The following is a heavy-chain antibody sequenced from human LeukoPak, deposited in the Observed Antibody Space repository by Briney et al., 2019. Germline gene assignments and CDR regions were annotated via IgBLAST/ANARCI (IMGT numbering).Heavy chain of an antibody. V-gene: IGHV3-23*01. CDR1: GFIFSSYG. D-gene: IGHD3-3*01. Sequence: GGSLRLSCTTSGFIFSSYGMTWVRQTPGKGLEWVSAVSGSGGGIYYADSVKGRFTISRDNSKNTLYLQLNSLRAEDTAVYYCAKRNYDFWNTYYSGYYFDYWGQGTLVTVSS. CDR3: AKRNYDFWNTYYSGYYFDY. J-gene: IGHJ4*02. CDR2: VSGSGGGI.